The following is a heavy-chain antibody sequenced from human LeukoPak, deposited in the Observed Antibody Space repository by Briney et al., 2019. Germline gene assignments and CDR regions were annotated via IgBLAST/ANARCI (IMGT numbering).Heavy chain of an antibody. CDR1: GFTLSSYS. Sequence: GGSLRLSCAASGFTLSSYSMNWVRQAPGKGLEWVSSISSSSSYIYYADSVKGRFTISRDNAKNSLYLQMNSLRAEDTAVYYCARGDYDYVWGSYRYDYWGQGTLVTVSS. D-gene: IGHD3-16*02. J-gene: IGHJ4*02. V-gene: IGHV3-21*01. CDR2: ISSSSSYI. CDR3: ARGDYDYVWGSYRYDY.